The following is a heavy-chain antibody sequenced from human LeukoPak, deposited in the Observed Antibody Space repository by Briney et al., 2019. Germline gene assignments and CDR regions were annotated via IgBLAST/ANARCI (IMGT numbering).Heavy chain of an antibody. D-gene: IGHD3-3*01. CDR1: GFTFSSYM. V-gene: IGHV3-7*03. CDR2: IKLDGSEK. J-gene: IGHJ4*02. Sequence: GGSLRLSCAASGFTFSSYMMNWVRQAPGKGLEWVANIKLDGSEKNYVDSVKGRFTISRDNTKNSLYLQMNSLRVEDTAVFYCARDQYDTWSRRGNFDSWGQGTLVIVSS. CDR3: ARDQYDTWSRRGNFDS.